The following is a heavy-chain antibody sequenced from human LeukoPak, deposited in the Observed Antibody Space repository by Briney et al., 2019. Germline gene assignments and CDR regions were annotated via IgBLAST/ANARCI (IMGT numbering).Heavy chain of an antibody. CDR1: GGSFSGYY. V-gene: IGHV4-34*01. Sequence: SETLSLTCAVYGGSFSGYYWSWIRQPPGKGLEWIGEINHSGSTNYNPSLKSRVTISVDTSKNQFSLKLSSVTAADTAVYYCARHTSGIAAAGIDYWGQGTLVTVSS. CDR2: INHSGST. J-gene: IGHJ4*02. CDR3: ARHTSGIAAAGIDY. D-gene: IGHD6-13*01.